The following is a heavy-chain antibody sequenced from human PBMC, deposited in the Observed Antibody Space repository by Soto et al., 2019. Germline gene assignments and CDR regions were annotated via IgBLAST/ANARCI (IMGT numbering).Heavy chain of an antibody. Sequence: QVQLVESGGGVVQPGRSLRLSCAASGFTFSSYAMHWVRQAPGKGLEWVAVISYDGSNKYYADSVKGRFTISRNNSKNTLDLKMNSLRAEDAAVYYCARGGGGDYWGQGALVTVSS. V-gene: IGHV3-30-3*01. CDR3: ARGGGGDY. CDR2: ISYDGSNK. D-gene: IGHD3-16*01. J-gene: IGHJ4*02. CDR1: GFTFSSYA.